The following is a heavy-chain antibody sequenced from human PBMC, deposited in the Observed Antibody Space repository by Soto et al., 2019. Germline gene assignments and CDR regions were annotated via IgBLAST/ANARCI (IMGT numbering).Heavy chain of an antibody. D-gene: IGHD2-8*02. Sequence: QPGGSLRLSCAASGFICSSYDMSWVRQAPGKGLEWVSTILVDGRTFYVDSVKGRFTISRDSSRNTVYLQMNSLTAGDTALYYCAKATATGGGAFDICGQGTMVTVSS. CDR2: ILVDGRT. CDR3: AKATATGGGAFDI. J-gene: IGHJ3*02. CDR1: GFICSSYD. V-gene: IGHV3-23*01.